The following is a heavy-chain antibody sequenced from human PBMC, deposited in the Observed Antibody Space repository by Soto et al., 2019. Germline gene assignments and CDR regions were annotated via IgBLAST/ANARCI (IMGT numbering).Heavy chain of an antibody. CDR2: ISGSGGGT. V-gene: IGHV3-23*01. J-gene: IGHJ3*02. CDR3: AKDREKLLSADAFDI. Sequence: GSLRLSCAASGFTFSSYAMSWVRQAPGKGLEWVSGISGSGGGTYYADSVKGRFTISRDNSKNTLYLQVNSLGAEDTAVYYCAKDREKLLSADAFDIWGQGTMVTVSS. D-gene: IGHD1-26*01. CDR1: GFTFSSYA.